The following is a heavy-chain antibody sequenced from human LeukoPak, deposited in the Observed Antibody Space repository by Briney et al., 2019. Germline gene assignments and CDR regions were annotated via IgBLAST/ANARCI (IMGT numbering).Heavy chain of an antibody. V-gene: IGHV6-1*01. D-gene: IGHD3-22*01. CDR2: TYYKSKWYN. J-gene: IGHJ4*02. Sequence: SQTLSLTCGISGDSVSSNSAAWHWIRQSPSRGLEWLGRTYYKSKWYNDYAVSVKSRITINPDTSENQFSLHLNSVTPEDTAVYYCARGSFYYDSSAYSYWGQGTLVTVSS. CDR3: ARGSFYYDSSAYSY. CDR1: GDSVSSNSAA.